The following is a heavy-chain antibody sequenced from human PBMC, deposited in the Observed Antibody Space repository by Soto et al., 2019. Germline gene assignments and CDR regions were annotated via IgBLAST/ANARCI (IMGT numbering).Heavy chain of an antibody. CDR1: GYTFTSYG. J-gene: IGHJ6*02. D-gene: IGHD2-2*01. V-gene: IGHV1-18*01. CDR2: ISAYNGNT. Sequence: QVQLVQSGAEVKKPGASVKVSCKASGYTFTSYGISWVRQAPGQGLEWMGWISAYNGNTNYAQKLQGRVTMTTDTSTSTADMELRSLRSDDTAVYYCARGWGYCSSTSCYYYYGMDVWGQGTTVTVSS. CDR3: ARGWGYCSSTSCYYYYGMDV.